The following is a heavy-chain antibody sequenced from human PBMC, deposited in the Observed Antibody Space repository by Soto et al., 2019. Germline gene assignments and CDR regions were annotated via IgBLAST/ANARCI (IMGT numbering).Heavy chain of an antibody. CDR2: IHDSGTT. J-gene: IGHJ4*02. CDR1: GASVRSGNFC. D-gene: IGHD5-18*01. Sequence: SETLSLTWFVSGASVRSGNFCWSWIRQPPGKGLEWIGYIHDSGTTNYNPSLNSRVAMSLDTSKNQFSLKLNSVTAADTSIYYCAKEGIRQQRFRGFDDWGQGILVTVSS. CDR3: AKEGIRQQRFRGFDD. V-gene: IGHV4-61*01.